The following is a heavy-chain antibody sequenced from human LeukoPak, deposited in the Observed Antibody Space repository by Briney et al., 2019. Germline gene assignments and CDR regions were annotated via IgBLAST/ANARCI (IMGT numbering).Heavy chain of an antibody. D-gene: IGHD6-13*01. CDR3: ARSLISYSSSWYRWTFDY. Sequence: SETLSLTCTVSGGSISSGSYYWSWIRQPAGKGLEWIGRIYTSGSTNYNPSLKSRVTISVDTSKNQFSLKLSSVTAADTAVYYCARSLISYSSSWYRWTFDYWGQGTLVTVSS. CDR2: IYTSGST. CDR1: GGSISSGSYY. V-gene: IGHV4-61*02. J-gene: IGHJ4*02.